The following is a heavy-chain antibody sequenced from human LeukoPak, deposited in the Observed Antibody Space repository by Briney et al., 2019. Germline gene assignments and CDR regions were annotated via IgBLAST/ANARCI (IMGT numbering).Heavy chain of an antibody. V-gene: IGHV3-23*01. J-gene: IGHJ4*02. CDR1: GFAFSSYA. Sequence: PGGSLRLSCAASGFAFSSYAMSWVRQAPGKGLEWVSTIIGSGGSIYYVDSVKGRFTISRDNSKNTLYLQMSSLRAEDTAVYYCSTLGPDIVVVPADRDYWGQGTLVTVSS. D-gene: IGHD2-2*01. CDR3: STLGPDIVVVPADRDY. CDR2: IIGSGGSI.